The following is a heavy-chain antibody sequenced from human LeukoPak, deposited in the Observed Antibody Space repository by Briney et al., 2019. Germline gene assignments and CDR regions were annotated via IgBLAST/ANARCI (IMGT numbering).Heavy chain of an antibody. V-gene: IGHV4-34*01. CDR1: GGSFSGYY. Sequence: SEILSLTCAVYGGSFSGYYWSWIRQPPGKGLEWLGEINHSGSTNYNPSLKSRVTISVDTSKNQFSLKLSSVTAADTAVYYCARGMVRGVIIPDTFAEYFQHWGQGTLVTVSS. D-gene: IGHD3-10*01. J-gene: IGHJ1*01. CDR2: INHSGST. CDR3: ARGMVRGVIIPDTFAEYFQH.